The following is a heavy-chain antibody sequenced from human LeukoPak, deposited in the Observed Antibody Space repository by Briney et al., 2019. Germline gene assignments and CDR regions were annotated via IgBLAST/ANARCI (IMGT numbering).Heavy chain of an antibody. CDR2: ISGSGDNT. D-gene: IGHD6-13*01. CDR3: ARGHSSSLTLDV. CDR1: GFTFSSHG. Sequence: KSGGSLRLSCAASGFTFSSHGMSWVRQAPGKGLEWVSTISGSGDNTYYADSVKGRFTISRDNSKNTLYLQMNSLRAEDTAVYYCARGHSSSLTLDVWGKGTTVTVSS. J-gene: IGHJ6*04. V-gene: IGHV3-23*01.